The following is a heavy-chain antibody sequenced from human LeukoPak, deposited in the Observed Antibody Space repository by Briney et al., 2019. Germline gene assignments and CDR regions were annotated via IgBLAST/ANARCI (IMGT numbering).Heavy chain of an antibody. Sequence: ASLKVSCKAAGYTFTGYYMHWVRQAPGQGLEWMGWINPNSGGTNYAQKFQGRVTMTRDTSISTAYMELSRLRSDDTAVYYCAREGGSSSWYVHDAFDIWGQGTLVTVSS. CDR1: GYTFTGYY. J-gene: IGHJ3*02. V-gene: IGHV1-2*02. CDR3: AREGGSSSWYVHDAFDI. D-gene: IGHD6-13*01. CDR2: INPNSGGT.